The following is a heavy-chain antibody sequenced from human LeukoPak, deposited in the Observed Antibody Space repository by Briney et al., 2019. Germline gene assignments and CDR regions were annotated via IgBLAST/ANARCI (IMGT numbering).Heavy chain of an antibody. J-gene: IGHJ4*02. D-gene: IGHD4-17*01. Sequence: GGSLRLSCAASGFTFSSYAMSWVRQAPGKGLEWVPAISGSGGSTYYADSVKGRFTISRDNSKNTLYLQMNSLRAEDTAVYYCAKDSFYGDYFDYWGQGTLVTVSS. CDR2: ISGSGGST. CDR3: AKDSFYGDYFDY. CDR1: GFTFSSYA. V-gene: IGHV3-23*01.